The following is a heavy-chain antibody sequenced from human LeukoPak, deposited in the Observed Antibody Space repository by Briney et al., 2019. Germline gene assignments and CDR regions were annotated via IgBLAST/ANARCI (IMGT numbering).Heavy chain of an antibody. CDR1: DVSISSSY. J-gene: IGHJ4*02. Sequence: SETLSLTCSVSDVSISSSYWSWIRQPAGKGLEWIGEINHSGSTNYNPSLKSRVTISVDTSKNQFSLKLSSVTAADTAVYYCASRKLGNDYWGQGTLVTVSS. D-gene: IGHD7-27*01. CDR2: INHSGST. V-gene: IGHV4-59*01. CDR3: ASRKLGNDY.